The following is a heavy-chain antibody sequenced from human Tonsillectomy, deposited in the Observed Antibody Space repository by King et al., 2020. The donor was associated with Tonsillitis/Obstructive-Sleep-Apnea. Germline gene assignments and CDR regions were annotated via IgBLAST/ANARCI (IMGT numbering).Heavy chain of an antibody. V-gene: IGHV4-34*01. CDR2: INHSGST. CDR3: ARGEGYSYGYWYFDL. CDR1: GGSFSGYY. J-gene: IGHJ2*01. Sequence: VQLQQWGAGLLKPSETLSLTCAVYGGSFSGYYWSWIRQPPGKGLEWSGEINHSGSTNYNPSLKSRVTISVDTSKSQFSLKLSSVTAADTAVYYCARGEGYSYGYWYFDLWGRGTRVTVSS. D-gene: IGHD5-18*01.